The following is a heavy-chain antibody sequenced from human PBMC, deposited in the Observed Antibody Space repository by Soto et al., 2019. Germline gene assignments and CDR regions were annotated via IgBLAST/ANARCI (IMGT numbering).Heavy chain of an antibody. CDR3: AIFPRTTVHGTGSDF. J-gene: IGHJ4*02. D-gene: IGHD6-19*01. Sequence: QLQLQESGPGLVKPSETLSLTCTVSGVSISSDYFWGWIRQPPGKGLEWIASINSNGRTFYNPSVKSRVTIFVDTSKIHFSLKLASVTAADTAVYHCAIFPRTTVHGTGSDFWGQGTLVTVSS. V-gene: IGHV4-39*02. CDR1: GVSISSDYF. CDR2: INSNGRT.